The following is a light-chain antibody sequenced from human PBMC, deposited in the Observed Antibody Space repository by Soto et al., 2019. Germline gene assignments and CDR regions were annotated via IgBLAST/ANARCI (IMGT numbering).Light chain of an antibody. J-gene: IGLJ2*01. CDR1: SSDVGFYNY. CDR3: GSYTSSSTVV. V-gene: IGLV2-14*01. CDR2: DVS. Sequence: QSALTQPASVSGYPGQSITISCTGTSSDVGFYNYVSWYQQHPGKAPKLIIYDVSNRPSGVSNRFSGSKSGNTASLTISGLQAEDAADYYCGSYTSSSTVVFGGGTKLTVL.